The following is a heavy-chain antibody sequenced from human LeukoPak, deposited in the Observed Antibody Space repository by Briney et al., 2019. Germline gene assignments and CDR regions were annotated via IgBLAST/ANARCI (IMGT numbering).Heavy chain of an antibody. V-gene: IGHV3-74*01. J-gene: IGHJ4*02. CDR3: ARSQRGYSSGEH. Sequence: GGSLRLSCAASGFTFSTYWMHWVRQAPGKGLVWLSRVDNDGSGTSYADSVKGRFTISRDNGKNILFLQMDSLRAEDTAVYFCARSQRGYSSGEHWGQGTPVTVSS. D-gene: IGHD5-18*01. CDR2: VDNDGSGT. CDR1: GFTFSTYW.